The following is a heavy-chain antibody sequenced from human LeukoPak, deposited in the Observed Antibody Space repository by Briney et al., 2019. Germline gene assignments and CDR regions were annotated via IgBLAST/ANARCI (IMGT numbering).Heavy chain of an antibody. J-gene: IGHJ4*02. Sequence: SETLSLTCTVSGGDISSGSYYWSWIRQPPGKGLEWIGSIYYSGSTYYNPSLKSRVTISVDTSKNQFSLKLSSVTAADTAVYYCARVSVVPAAYFDYWGQGTLVTVSS. CDR2: IYYSGST. CDR3: ARVSVVPAAYFDY. V-gene: IGHV4-39*01. D-gene: IGHD2-2*01. CDR1: GGDISSGSYY.